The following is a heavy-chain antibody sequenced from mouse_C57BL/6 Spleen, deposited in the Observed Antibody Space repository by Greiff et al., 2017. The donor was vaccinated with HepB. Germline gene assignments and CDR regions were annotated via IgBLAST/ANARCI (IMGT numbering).Heavy chain of an antibody. CDR2: INPGSGGT. CDR3: ARGYYFDY. V-gene: IGHV1-54*01. CDR1: GYAFTNYL. J-gene: IGHJ2*01. Sequence: QVQLQQSGAELVRPGTSVKVSCKASGYAFTNYLIEWVKQRPGQGLEWIGVINPGSGGTNYNEKFKGKATLTADKSSSTAYMQPSSLTSEDSAVYFCARGYYFDYWGQGTTLTVSS.